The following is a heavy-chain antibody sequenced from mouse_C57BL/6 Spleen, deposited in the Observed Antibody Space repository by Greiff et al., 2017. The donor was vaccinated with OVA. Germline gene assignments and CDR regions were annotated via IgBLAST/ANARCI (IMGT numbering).Heavy chain of an antibody. Sequence: VQLVESGAELVKPGASVKISCKASGYAFSSYWMNWVKQRPGKGLEWIGQIYPGDGDTNYNGKFKGKATLTADKSSSTAYMQLSSLTSEDSAVYFCAREDYYGSSYPFAYWGQGTLVTVSA. CDR1: GYAFSSYW. D-gene: IGHD1-1*01. J-gene: IGHJ3*01. V-gene: IGHV1-80*01. CDR2: IYPGDGDT. CDR3: AREDYYGSSYPFAY.